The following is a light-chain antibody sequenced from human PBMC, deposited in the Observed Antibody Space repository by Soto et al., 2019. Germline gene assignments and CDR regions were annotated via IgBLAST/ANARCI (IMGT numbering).Light chain of an antibody. Sequence: DIQMTQSPSTLSASVGDRVTITCRASQSISSWLAWYQQKPGKAPTLLIYDASSLESGVPSRFSGSGSGTEFTLTFSSLQPDDFATYYCQQYNSYSWTFGQGTKV. CDR2: DAS. CDR3: QQYNSYSWT. CDR1: QSISSW. J-gene: IGKJ1*01. V-gene: IGKV1-5*01.